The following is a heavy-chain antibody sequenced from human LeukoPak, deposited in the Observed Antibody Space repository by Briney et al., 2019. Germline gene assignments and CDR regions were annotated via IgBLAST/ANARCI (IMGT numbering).Heavy chain of an antibody. V-gene: IGHV3-11*01. Sequence: GGSLRLSCAASGFTFSDFYMSWIRQAPGKGLEWVSYISSSGNTKYYADSVKGRFTMSRDNAKNSLYLQMDSLRVEDTAVYYCAKGYSYGSGDAFDIWGQGTMVTVSS. D-gene: IGHD5-18*01. CDR3: AKGYSYGSGDAFDI. CDR2: ISSSGNTK. J-gene: IGHJ3*02. CDR1: GFTFSDFY.